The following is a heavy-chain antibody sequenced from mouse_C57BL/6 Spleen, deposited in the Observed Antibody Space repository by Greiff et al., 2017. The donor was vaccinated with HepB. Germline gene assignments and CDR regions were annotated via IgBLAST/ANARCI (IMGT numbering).Heavy chain of an antibody. Sequence: QVHVKQSGAELVRPGTSVKLSCKASGYTFTSYWMHWVKQRPGQGLEWIGVIDPSDSYTNYNQKFKGKATLTVDTSSSTAYMQLSSLTSEDSAVYYCAKGRFLYYYAMDYWGQGTSVTVSS. CDR3: AKGRFLYYYAMDY. J-gene: IGHJ4*01. CDR2: IDPSDSYT. CDR1: GYTFTSYW. V-gene: IGHV1-59*01. D-gene: IGHD3-3*01.